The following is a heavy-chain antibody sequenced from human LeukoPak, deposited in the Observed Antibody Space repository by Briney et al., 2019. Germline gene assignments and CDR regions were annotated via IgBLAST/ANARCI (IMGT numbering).Heavy chain of an antibody. CDR1: GYTLTELS. D-gene: IGHD3-3*01. V-gene: IGHV1-24*01. CDR3: ATGIFGVVKCFDY. J-gene: IGHJ4*02. CDR2: INPEDVDT. Sequence: ASVKLSCKVSGYTLTELSMNWVRQAPGKGLDWMAGINPEDVDTIYTQKFQGRVTMTEDTSTDTAYMEMSSLSSEDTAVYYCATGIFGVVKCFDYWGQGTLVTVSS.